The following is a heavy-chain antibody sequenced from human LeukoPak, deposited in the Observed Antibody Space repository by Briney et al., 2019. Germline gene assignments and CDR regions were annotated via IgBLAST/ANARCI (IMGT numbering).Heavy chain of an antibody. D-gene: IGHD3-3*01. CDR2: IKEDGSET. CDR1: KFTFSNFW. CDR3: ARDRVPTL. J-gene: IGHJ4*02. V-gene: IGHV3-7*01. Sequence: GGSLRLSCAASKFTFSNFWMSWVRQAPGKGLEWVANIKEDGSETYYVDSVKGRFTISRDNAKNSLFLQMNSLRAEDTALYYCARDRVPTLWGQGTLVTVSS.